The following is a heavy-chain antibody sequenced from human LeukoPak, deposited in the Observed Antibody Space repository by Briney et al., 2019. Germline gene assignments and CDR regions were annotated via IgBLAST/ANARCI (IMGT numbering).Heavy chain of an antibody. CDR3: ARDLGAGLAAADPGPIEY. CDR1: GYTFTSYY. V-gene: IGHV1-46*01. J-gene: IGHJ4*02. D-gene: IGHD6-13*01. CDR2: INPSGGTT. Sequence: GASVKVSCKASGYTFTSYYVHWVRQAPGQGLEWMGIINPSGGTTSYAQKFQGRVTMTRDTSTSTVYMELSSLRSEDTAVYYCARDLGAGLAAADPGPIEYWGQGTLVTVSS.